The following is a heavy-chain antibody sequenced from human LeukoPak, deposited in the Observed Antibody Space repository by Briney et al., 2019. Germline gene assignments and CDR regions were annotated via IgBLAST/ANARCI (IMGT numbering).Heavy chain of an antibody. V-gene: IGHV4-59*01. Sequence: SETLSLTCSVSGGSISGYYWSWIRQPPGKGLEWIGYIFYTGSTNSNPSLKSRVTISVDTSKNQFSLKLSSVTAADTAVYYCARGGRLGLDYWGQGTLVTVSS. D-gene: IGHD3-9*01. J-gene: IGHJ4*02. CDR2: IFYTGST. CDR3: ARGGRLGLDY. CDR1: GGSISGYY.